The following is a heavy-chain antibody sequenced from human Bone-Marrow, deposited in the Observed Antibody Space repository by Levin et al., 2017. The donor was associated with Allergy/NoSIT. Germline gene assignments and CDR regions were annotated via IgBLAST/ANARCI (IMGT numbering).Heavy chain of an antibody. V-gene: IGHV5-51*01. CDR1: GYSFTSYW. CDR2: IRPGDSDT. CDR3: ARRYYYGSGSYWFDP. D-gene: IGHD3-10*01. Sequence: GESLKISCQGSGYSFTSYWIGWVRQMPGRGLEWMGTIRPGDSDTTYSPSFQGQVTISVDKSISTAYLQWNSLKASDSAMYYCARRYYYGSGSYWFDPWGQGTLVTVSS. J-gene: IGHJ5*02.